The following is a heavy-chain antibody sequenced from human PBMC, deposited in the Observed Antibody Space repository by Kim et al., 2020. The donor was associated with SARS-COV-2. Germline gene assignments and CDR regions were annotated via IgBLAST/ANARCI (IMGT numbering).Heavy chain of an antibody. J-gene: IGHJ6*02. V-gene: IGHV3-23*01. CDR3: ARVYAALFHFYYGMDV. D-gene: IGHD6-25*01. CDR1: GFTFSSYA. Sequence: GGSLRLSCAASGFTFSSYAMSWVRQAPGKGLEWVSAISGSGGSTYYADSVKGRFTISRDNSKNTLYLQMNSLRAEDTAVYYCARVYAALFHFYYGMDVWGRGTTVTVSS. CDR2: ISGSGGST.